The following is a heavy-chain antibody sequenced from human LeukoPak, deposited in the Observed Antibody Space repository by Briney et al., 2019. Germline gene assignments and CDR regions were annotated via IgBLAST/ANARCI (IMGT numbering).Heavy chain of an antibody. CDR1: GFTFGSYA. Sequence: GGSLRLSCAASGFTFGSYAMSWVRQAPGKGLEWVSAISGSGGSTYYADSVKGRFTISRDNSKNTLYLQMNSLRAEDTAVYYCAKGRRARTSCFDYWGQGTLVTVSS. V-gene: IGHV3-23*01. CDR2: ISGSGGST. D-gene: IGHD2-2*01. CDR3: AKGRRARTSCFDY. J-gene: IGHJ4*02.